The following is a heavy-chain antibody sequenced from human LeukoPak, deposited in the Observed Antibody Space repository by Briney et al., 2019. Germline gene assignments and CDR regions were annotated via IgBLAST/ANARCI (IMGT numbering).Heavy chain of an antibody. CDR3: ARTHYSSSSPSFDP. CDR1: GFTFSSYS. CDR2: ISSSSSTI. Sequence: GGSLRLSCAASGFTFSSYSMNWVRQAPGKGLEWVSYISSSSSTIYYAASVKGRFTISRDNAKNSLYLQMNSLRAEDTAVYYCARTHYSSSSPSFDPWGQGTLVTVSS. J-gene: IGHJ5*02. D-gene: IGHD6-13*01. V-gene: IGHV3-48*04.